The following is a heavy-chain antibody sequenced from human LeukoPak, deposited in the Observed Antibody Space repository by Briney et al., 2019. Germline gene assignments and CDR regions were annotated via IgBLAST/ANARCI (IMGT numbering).Heavy chain of an antibody. Sequence: PGGSLRLSCAAYGFPFSNYWMNWTRQAPGKGLEWVAGIKKDGSEEYYVDFVKGRFTISRDNAKNSLFLQMNSLRVDDTAVYYCVRDRGYSSFDYWGQGTLVTVSP. V-gene: IGHV3-7*01. CDR3: VRDRGYSSFDY. J-gene: IGHJ4*02. CDR1: GFPFSNYW. CDR2: IKKDGSEE. D-gene: IGHD5-18*01.